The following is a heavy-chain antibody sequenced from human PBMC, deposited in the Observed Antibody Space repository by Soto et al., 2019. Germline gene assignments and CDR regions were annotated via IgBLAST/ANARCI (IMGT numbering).Heavy chain of an antibody. CDR2: IYYSGST. V-gene: IGHV4-59*01. Sequence: QVQLQESGPGLVKPSETLSLTCTVSGGSISSYYWSWIRQPPGKGLEWIGYIYYSGSTNYNPSLKRRVTISVDTSKNQFSLKLSSVTAADTAVYYCARDPGIAAAITQRVYYYYGMDVWGQGTTVTVSS. D-gene: IGHD6-13*01. J-gene: IGHJ6*02. CDR3: ARDPGIAAAITQRVYYYYGMDV. CDR1: GGSISSYY.